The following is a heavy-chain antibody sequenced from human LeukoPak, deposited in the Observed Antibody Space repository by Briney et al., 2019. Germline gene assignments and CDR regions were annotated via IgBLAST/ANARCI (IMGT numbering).Heavy chain of an antibody. CDR1: GFTFSTYG. Sequence: PGGSLRLSCAASGFTFSTYGMHWDRQAPGKGLEWVSFIRYDASNRYYADSVKGRFTISRDNSKNTLYLEMNSLRTEDTSVYYCAKGGSGSWFFDYWGQGTLVTVSS. CDR2: IRYDASNR. D-gene: IGHD1-26*01. V-gene: IGHV3-30*02. J-gene: IGHJ4*02. CDR3: AKGGSGSWFFDY.